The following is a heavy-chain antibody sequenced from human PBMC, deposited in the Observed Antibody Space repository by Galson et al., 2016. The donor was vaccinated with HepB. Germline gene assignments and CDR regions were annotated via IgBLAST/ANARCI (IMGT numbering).Heavy chain of an antibody. CDR3: ARHYYDFWSGYPSHPFDS. CDR2: IYPGDSDT. D-gene: IGHD3-3*01. CDR1: GYSFSTYW. Sequence: SGYSFSTYWIGWVRQMPGKGLEWMGIIYPGDSDTRYSPSFQGQVTISADRSISTAYLQWSSLKASDTAMYYCARHYYDFWSGYPSHPFDSWGQGTLVTVSS. J-gene: IGHJ4*02. V-gene: IGHV5-51*01.